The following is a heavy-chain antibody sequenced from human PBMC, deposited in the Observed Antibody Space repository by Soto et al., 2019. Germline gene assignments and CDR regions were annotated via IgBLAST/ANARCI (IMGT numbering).Heavy chain of an antibody. Sequence: ETLSLTCTVSTGSISNYYWIWIRQPPGKGLEWIGYIYYSGNTNYNPSLKSRVTISVDTSKNQFSLKLSSVTAADTAVYYCARGLAARATIFEYWGQGTLVTVSS. CDR1: TGSISNYY. V-gene: IGHV4-59*01. D-gene: IGHD6-6*01. CDR2: IYYSGNT. J-gene: IGHJ4*02. CDR3: ARGLAARATIFEY.